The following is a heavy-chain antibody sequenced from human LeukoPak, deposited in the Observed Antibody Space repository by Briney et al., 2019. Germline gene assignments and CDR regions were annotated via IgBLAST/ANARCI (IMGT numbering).Heavy chain of an antibody. J-gene: IGHJ4*02. D-gene: IGHD3-22*01. CDR1: GFTFSSYS. CDR2: ISSSSSTI. Sequence: GGSLRLSCAASGFTFSSYSMNWVRQAPGKGLEWVSYISSSSSTIYYADSVKGRFTISRDNAKNSLYLQMNSLRAEDTAVYYCARDGYDSSGYPDTLRYWGQGTLVTVSS. CDR3: ARDGYDSSGYPDTLRY. V-gene: IGHV3-48*01.